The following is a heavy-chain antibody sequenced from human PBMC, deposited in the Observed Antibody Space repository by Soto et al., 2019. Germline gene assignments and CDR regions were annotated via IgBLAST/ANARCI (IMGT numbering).Heavy chain of an antibody. V-gene: IGHV1-69*13. Sequence: SVKVSCKASGGTFSSYAINWVRQAPGQGLEWMGGIIPIFDTTNYAQKFQGRVTITADESTSTAYMELSSLKSEDTAVYYCARDRGYDILTGYTYSHYFDYWGQGTLVTVSS. CDR2: IIPIFDTT. D-gene: IGHD3-9*01. J-gene: IGHJ4*02. CDR3: ARDRGYDILTGYTYSHYFDY. CDR1: GGTFSSYA.